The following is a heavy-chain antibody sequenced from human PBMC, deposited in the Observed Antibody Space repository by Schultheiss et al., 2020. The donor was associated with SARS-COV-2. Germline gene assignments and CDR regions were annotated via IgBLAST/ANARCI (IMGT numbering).Heavy chain of an antibody. CDR2: IYTSGST. D-gene: IGHD6-13*01. V-gene: IGHV4-4*07. CDR3: ARVGLIAAAGTIYYYYGMDV. CDR1: GGSISSYY. J-gene: IGHJ6*02. Sequence: SETLSLTCTVSGGSISSYYWSWIRQPAGKGLEWIGRIYTSGSTNYNPSLKSRVTMSVDTSKNQFSLKLSSVTAADTAVYYCARVGLIAAAGTIYYYYGMDVWGPGTTVTVSS.